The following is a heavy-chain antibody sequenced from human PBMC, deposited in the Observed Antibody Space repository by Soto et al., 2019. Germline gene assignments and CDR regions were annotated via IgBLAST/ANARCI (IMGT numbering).Heavy chain of an antibody. CDR3: ARDVGYGDFSAALLD. V-gene: IGHV1-69*01. CDR1: GGTFSSHS. CDR2: IITLFGTA. Sequence: VQLMQSGAEVKQPGSSVKVSCKASGGTFSSHSINWVRQAPGQGLEGMGGIITLFGTANYAQNFQGRVTITADQSTSTASMELNSLRSDDTAVYYCARDVGYGDFSAALLDWGQGTLVTVSS. D-gene: IGHD4-17*01. J-gene: IGHJ4*02.